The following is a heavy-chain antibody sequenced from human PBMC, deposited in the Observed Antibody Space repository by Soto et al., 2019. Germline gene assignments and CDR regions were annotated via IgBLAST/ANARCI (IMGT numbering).Heavy chain of an antibody. Sequence: SETLSVTCTVSGGSISGYYWTWIRQPPGKGLEWIGYIYYSGITNYNPSLKSRVTISVDTSKNQFSLTLSSVTAADTAVYYCARDRILLTFGGGSGEWGIDSWGQGTLVTVSS. CDR3: ARDRILLTFGGGSGEWGIDS. D-gene: IGHD3-16*01. J-gene: IGHJ4*02. CDR1: GGSISGYY. V-gene: IGHV4-59*01. CDR2: IYYSGIT.